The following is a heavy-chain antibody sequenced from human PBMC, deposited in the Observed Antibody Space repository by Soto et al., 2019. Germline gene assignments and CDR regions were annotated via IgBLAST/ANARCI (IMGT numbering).Heavy chain of an antibody. CDR1: GFTFSRYG. J-gene: IGHJ6*02. Sequence: QVQLVESGGGVVQPGRSVRLSCAASGFTFSRYGMHWVRQAPGKGLEWVTVISYDGSDKYYADSVKGRFTISRDNSKNTLYLQMNSLRVEDTAIYYCAKGQIVATGRGYYGMDVWSQGTTVTVSS. CDR2: ISYDGSDK. CDR3: AKGQIVATGRGYYGMDV. D-gene: IGHD5-12*01. V-gene: IGHV3-30*18.